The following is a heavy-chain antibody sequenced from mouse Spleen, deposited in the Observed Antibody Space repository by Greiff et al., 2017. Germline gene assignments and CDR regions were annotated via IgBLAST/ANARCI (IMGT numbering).Heavy chain of an antibody. CDR2: IDPENGDT. CDR1: GLNIKDDY. Sequence: VQLQQSGAELVRPGASVKLSCTASGLNIKDDYMHWVKQRPEQGLEWIGWIDPENGDTEYASKFQGKATITADTSSNTAYLQLSSLTSEDTAVYYCTRTPIRGYFDVWGAGTTVTVSS. CDR3: TRTPIRGYFDV. V-gene: IGHV14-4*01. J-gene: IGHJ1*01. D-gene: IGHD2-4*01.